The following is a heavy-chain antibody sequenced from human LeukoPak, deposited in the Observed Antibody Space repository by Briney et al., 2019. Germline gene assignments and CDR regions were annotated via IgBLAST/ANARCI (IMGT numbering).Heavy chain of an antibody. CDR2: TSSDLNVK. CDR3: AREGYYGSGSPPSLYFDY. J-gene: IGHJ4*02. Sequence: GGSLRLSCAASGFTFSSSAMSWVRQAPGKGLEWVAVTSSDLNVKLYADSVKGRFTISRDNSRSTLYLQMNSLRPEDTAIYYCAREGYYGSGSPPSLYFDYWGQGTLVTVSS. V-gene: IGHV3-30*03. CDR1: GFTFSSSA. D-gene: IGHD3-10*01.